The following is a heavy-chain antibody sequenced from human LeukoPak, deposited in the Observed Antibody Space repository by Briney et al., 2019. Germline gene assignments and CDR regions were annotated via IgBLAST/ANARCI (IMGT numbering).Heavy chain of an antibody. V-gene: IGHV3-30*04. CDR2: ISYDGSNK. Sequence: GRSLRLSCAASGFTFSSYAMHWVRQAPGKGLEWVAVISYDGSNKYYADSVKGRFTISRDNSKNTLYLQMNSLRAEDTAVYYCARDPSSGWYYYYYYYMDVWGKGTTVTVSS. J-gene: IGHJ6*03. CDR3: ARDPSSGWYYYYYYYMDV. D-gene: IGHD6-19*01. CDR1: GFTFSSYA.